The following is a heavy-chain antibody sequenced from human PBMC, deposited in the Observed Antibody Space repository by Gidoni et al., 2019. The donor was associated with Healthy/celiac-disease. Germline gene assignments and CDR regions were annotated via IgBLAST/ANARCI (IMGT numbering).Heavy chain of an antibody. CDR2: ISSSSSTI. Sequence: EVQLVESGGGLVQPGGSLRLSCAAPGFSFSSYSMNWVRQAPGKGLAWFSYISSSSSTIYYADSVKGRFTISRDNAKNSLYLQMNSLRDEDTAVYYCAMGYYDSRDRFDYWGQGTLVTVSS. CDR1: GFSFSSYS. V-gene: IGHV3-48*02. CDR3: AMGYYDSRDRFDY. D-gene: IGHD3-22*01. J-gene: IGHJ4*02.